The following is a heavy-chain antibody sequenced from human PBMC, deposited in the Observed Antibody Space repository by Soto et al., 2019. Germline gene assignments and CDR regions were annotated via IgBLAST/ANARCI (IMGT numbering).Heavy chain of an antibody. Sequence: EVRLVQSGGGLVQPGGSLRHSCAVSLVIVSDNYMSWVRQAPGKGLEWVSLIYSGGGRDYAESVKGRFTISRDNSKNTLYLQMNSLKAEDTGIYCCATRMTTAPNWGQGTVVTVSS. CDR1: LVIVSDNY. CDR2: IYSGGGR. V-gene: IGHV3-66*01. D-gene: IGHD4-17*01. CDR3: ATRMTTAPN. J-gene: IGHJ4*02.